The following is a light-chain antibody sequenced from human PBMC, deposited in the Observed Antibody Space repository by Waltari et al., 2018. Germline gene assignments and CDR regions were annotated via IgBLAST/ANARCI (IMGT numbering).Light chain of an antibody. Sequence: DIQMTQSPSTLSASVGDRVTITCRASQTISNWLAWCQQKPGKAPKLLIYKASGLESGVPSRFSGSGSGTDFTLTISSLQSEDFALYYCQQYDVWPPYTFGQGTKLEIK. CDR3: QQYDVWPPYT. J-gene: IGKJ2*01. V-gene: IGKV1-5*03. CDR2: KAS. CDR1: QTISNW.